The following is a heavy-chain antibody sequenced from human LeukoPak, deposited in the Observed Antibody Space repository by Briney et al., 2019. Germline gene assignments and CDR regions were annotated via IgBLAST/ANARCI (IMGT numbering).Heavy chain of an antibody. CDR1: GGSINSYN. CDR3: ARDEYDFWSGFFKY. J-gene: IGHJ4*02. Sequence: SETLSLTCTVSGGSINSYNWSWIRQPPGKGLEWIGYIYHSGSTKYNPSLKSRVTISVDTSKNQFSLKLSSVTAADTAVYYCARDEYDFWSGFFKYWGQGTLVTVSS. D-gene: IGHD3-3*01. V-gene: IGHV4-59*01. CDR2: IYHSGST.